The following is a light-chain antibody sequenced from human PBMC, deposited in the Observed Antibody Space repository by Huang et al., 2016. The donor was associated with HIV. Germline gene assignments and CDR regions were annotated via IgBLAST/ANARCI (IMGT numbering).Light chain of an antibody. Sequence: EVVMTQSPDTLSVSPGERATLSCRASQSIGSNLAWYQQKPGQAPSLLIYRAAARAAGVPARCSGSGSGTEFTLTISSLQSEDFAIYYCQQNNNWPPLTFGGGTKVEI. V-gene: IGKV3-15*01. CDR3: QQNNNWPPLT. J-gene: IGKJ4*01. CDR1: QSIGSN. CDR2: RAA.